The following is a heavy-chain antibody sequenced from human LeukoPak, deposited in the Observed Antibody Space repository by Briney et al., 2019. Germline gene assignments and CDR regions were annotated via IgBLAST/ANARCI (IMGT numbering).Heavy chain of an antibody. Sequence: ASVKVSCKASGYIFTGYYMHWVRQAPGQGLEWMGWINPNSGGTNYAQKFQGRVTMTRDTSISTAYMELSRLRSDDTAVYYCARSISSYDFWSGYCNWFDPWGQGTLVTVSS. D-gene: IGHD3-3*01. CDR2: INPNSGGT. V-gene: IGHV1-2*02. J-gene: IGHJ5*02. CDR1: GYIFTGYY. CDR3: ARSISSYDFWSGYCNWFDP.